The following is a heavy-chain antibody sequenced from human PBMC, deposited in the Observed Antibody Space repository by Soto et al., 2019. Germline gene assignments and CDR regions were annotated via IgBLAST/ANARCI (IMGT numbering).Heavy chain of an antibody. D-gene: IGHD2-15*01. J-gene: IGHJ4*02. CDR3: ARQVVDCSGVRCYNSLDY. V-gene: IGHV2-70*01. Sequence: SGPTLVNPTQTLRLTCTFSGFSLSTSGMCVSWIRQPPGKALEWLALIDWDDDEYYSTSLKTRLTISKDTSKNQVVVIMTNMDPVDTATYYCARQVVDCSGVRCYNSLDYWGQGTLVTVSS. CDR1: GFSLSTSGMC. CDR2: IDWDDDE.